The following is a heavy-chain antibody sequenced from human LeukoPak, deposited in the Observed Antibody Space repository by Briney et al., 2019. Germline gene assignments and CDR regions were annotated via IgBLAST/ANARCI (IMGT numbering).Heavy chain of an antibody. CDR3: ARDHSVGDIAWWFDP. CDR2: INPTGTST. J-gene: IGHJ5*02. V-gene: IGHV1-46*01. D-gene: IGHD3-10*01. CDR1: GYTFTNNW. Sequence: ASVKVSCKTSGYTFTNNWMHWVRQAPGQGLEWVGVINPTGTSTLYAQNFQGRVTLTRDMSTTTDYMVLRSLTSEDTAVYYCARDHSVGDIAWWFDPWGQGTLVSVSS.